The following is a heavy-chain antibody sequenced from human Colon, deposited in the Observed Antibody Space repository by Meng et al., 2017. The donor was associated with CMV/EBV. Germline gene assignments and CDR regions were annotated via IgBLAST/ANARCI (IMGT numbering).Heavy chain of an antibody. CDR3: ARDYPYYDFWSGFDY. CDR1: GFTFSGYS. CDR2: ISSSSSYI. D-gene: IGHD3-3*01. Sequence: SGFTFSGYSMNWVRQAPGEGLEWVSSISSSSSYIYYADSVEGRFTISRDNAKNSLYLQMNSLRAEDTAVYYCARDYPYYDFWSGFDYWGQGTLVTVSS. J-gene: IGHJ4*02. V-gene: IGHV3-21*01.